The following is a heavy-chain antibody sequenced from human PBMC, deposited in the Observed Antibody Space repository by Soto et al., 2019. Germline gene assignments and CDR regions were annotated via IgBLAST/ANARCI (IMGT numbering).Heavy chain of an antibody. CDR2: ISAYNGNT. CDR1: GYTFTSCG. V-gene: IGHV1-18*01. D-gene: IGHD6-19*01. J-gene: IGHJ3*02. Sequence: QVQLVQSGAEVKKPGASVKVSCKASGYTFTSCGISWVRQAPGQGLEWMGWISAYNGNTNYAQKLQGRVTMTTDTSTSRAYMERRSLRSDGTAVYYCARDQTLPYRSIAVAGYGGSAFDIWGQGTMVTVSS. CDR3: ARDQTLPYRSIAVAGYGGSAFDI.